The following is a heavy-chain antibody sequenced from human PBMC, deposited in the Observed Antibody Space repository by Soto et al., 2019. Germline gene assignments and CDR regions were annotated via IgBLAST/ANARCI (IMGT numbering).Heavy chain of an antibody. CDR2: INSDGSAT. CDR3: ARGGSLNWYFDL. Sequence: EVQLVESGGGLVQPGGSLRLSCAASGFTFSSYWMHWVRQAPGKGLVWVSRINSDGSATSYADSVKGRFTISRDNAKNTLYLQMNSLRAEDTAVYFCARGGSLNWYFDLWGRGTLVTVSS. CDR1: GFTFSSYW. D-gene: IGHD1-26*01. J-gene: IGHJ2*01. V-gene: IGHV3-74*01.